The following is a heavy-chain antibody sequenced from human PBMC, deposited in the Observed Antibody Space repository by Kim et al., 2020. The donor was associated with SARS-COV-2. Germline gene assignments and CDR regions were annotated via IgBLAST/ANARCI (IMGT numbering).Heavy chain of an antibody. J-gene: IGHJ3*02. V-gene: IGHV5-51*01. D-gene: IGHD6-6*01. Sequence: SPSFQGQVTISADKSISTAYLQWSSLKASDTAMYYCARHGSQLSIDAFDIWGQGTMVTVSS. CDR3: ARHGSQLSIDAFDI.